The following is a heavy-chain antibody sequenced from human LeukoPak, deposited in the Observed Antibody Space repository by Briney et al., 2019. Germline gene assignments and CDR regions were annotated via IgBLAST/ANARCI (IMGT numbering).Heavy chain of an antibody. CDR2: MNPNSGNT. Sequence: ASVKVSCKASGYTFTSYDINWVRQATGQGLEWMGWMNPNSGNTGYAQKFQGRVTMTRNTSISTAYMELSSLRSEDTAVYCCARIIAAAPDHYYYYYMDVWGKGTTVTVSS. V-gene: IGHV1-8*01. CDR1: GYTFTSYD. D-gene: IGHD6-13*01. CDR3: ARIIAAAPDHYYYYYMDV. J-gene: IGHJ6*03.